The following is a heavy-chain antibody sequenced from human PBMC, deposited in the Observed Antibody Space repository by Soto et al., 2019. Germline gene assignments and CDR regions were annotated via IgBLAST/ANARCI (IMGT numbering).Heavy chain of an antibody. V-gene: IGHV4-59*01. D-gene: IGHD1-7*01. CDR1: GGSISSYY. CDR3: GRGEVDRYNWNYGIDY. J-gene: IGHJ4*02. CDR2: IYYSGNT. Sequence: SETLSLTCTVSGGSISSYYWSWIRQPPGKGLEWIGYIYYSGNTNYNPSLKSRVTISVDTSKNQFSLKLSSVPAADTAVYYCGRGEVDRYNWNYGIDYWGQGTL.